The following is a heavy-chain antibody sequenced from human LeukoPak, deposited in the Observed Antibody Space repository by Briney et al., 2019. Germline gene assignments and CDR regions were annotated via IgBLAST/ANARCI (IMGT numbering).Heavy chain of an antibody. D-gene: IGHD3-22*01. Sequence: SETLSLTCTVSGGSISSNSYYWGWIRQPPGKGREWIGSIYYSGSTYYNPSLKVRVSISVVTSKNQYSLKLNFVTAADTAVYYCARHRGYYYDSSGSYYFDYWGQGTLVTVSS. CDR1: GGSISSNSYY. J-gene: IGHJ4*02. CDR3: ARHRGYYYDSSGSYYFDY. CDR2: IYYSGST. V-gene: IGHV4-39*01.